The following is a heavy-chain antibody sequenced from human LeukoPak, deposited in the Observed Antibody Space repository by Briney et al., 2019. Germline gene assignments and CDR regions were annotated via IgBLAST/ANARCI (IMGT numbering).Heavy chain of an antibody. CDR2: ISDSGANT. V-gene: IGHV3-23*01. CDR1: GFTLSTYA. Sequence: GGSLRLSCAASGFTLSTYAMSWVRQAPGKGLEWVSTISDSGANTYYADSVRGRFTISRDNSKNTLYLQKNSLRADDTAIYYCAKSMTLQWRGFFDLWGRGTHVTVSS. D-gene: IGHD6-19*01. J-gene: IGHJ2*01. CDR3: AKSMTLQWRGFFDL.